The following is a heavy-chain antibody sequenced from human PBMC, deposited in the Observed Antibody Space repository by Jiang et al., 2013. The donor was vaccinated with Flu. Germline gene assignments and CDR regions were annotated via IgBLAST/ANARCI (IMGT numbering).Heavy chain of an antibody. Sequence: LLKPSETLSLTCAVYGGSFSDYYWSWVRQPPGKGLEWIGEINHSGSTNYNPSLKSRVTISVDTSKNQFSLTLSSVTAADTSVYYCARGLRYRSSWYLGAFDIWGQGTMVTASS. D-gene: IGHD6-13*01. CDR1: GGSFSDYY. J-gene: IGHJ3*02. V-gene: IGHV4-34*01. CDR2: INHSGST. CDR3: ARGLRYRSSWYLGAFDI.